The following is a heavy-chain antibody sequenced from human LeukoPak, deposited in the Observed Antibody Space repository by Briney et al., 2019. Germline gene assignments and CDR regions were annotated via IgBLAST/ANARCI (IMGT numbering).Heavy chain of an antibody. Sequence: SCKASEYTFTGYYLHWVRQAPGKGLEWVAVIWYDGSNKYYADSVKGRFTISRDNSKNTLYLQMNSLRAEDTAVYYCASTSGWYEPIDYWGQGTLVTVSS. D-gene: IGHD6-19*01. CDR1: EYTFTGYY. J-gene: IGHJ4*02. CDR2: IWYDGSNK. V-gene: IGHV3-33*01. CDR3: ASTSGWYEPIDY.